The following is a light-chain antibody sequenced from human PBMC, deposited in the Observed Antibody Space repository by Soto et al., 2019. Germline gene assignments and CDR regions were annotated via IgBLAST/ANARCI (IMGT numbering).Light chain of an antibody. V-gene: IGLV1-40*01. CDR2: GNN. CDR1: SSNIGTGYD. J-gene: IGLJ2*01. CDR3: QSYDSGLSGFVI. Sequence: QSVLTQPPSVSGAPGQRVTISCTGSSSNIGTGYDVHWYQQLPGTAPKLLIYGNNNRPSGVPDRFSGSKSGTSASLAITGLQAEDEAAYYCQSYDSGLSGFVIFGGGTKLTVL.